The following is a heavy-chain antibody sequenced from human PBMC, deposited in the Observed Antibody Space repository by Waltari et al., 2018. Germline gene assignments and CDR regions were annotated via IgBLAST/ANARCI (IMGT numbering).Heavy chain of an antibody. D-gene: IGHD6-13*01. J-gene: IGHJ6*03. CDR3: ARRVEPAAGLYYYYYMDV. CDR1: GGSFSGSY. Sequence: QVQLQQWGAGLLKPSETLSLTCAVYGGSFSGSYWRWIRQPPGKGLEWIGEINHSGSTNYNPSLKSRVTISVDTSKNQFSLKLSSVTAADTAVYYCARRVEPAAGLYYYYYMDVWGKGTTVTISS. V-gene: IGHV4-34*01. CDR2: INHSGST.